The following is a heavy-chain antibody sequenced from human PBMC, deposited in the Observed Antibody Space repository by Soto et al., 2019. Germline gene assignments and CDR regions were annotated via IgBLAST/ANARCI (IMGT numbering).Heavy chain of an antibody. Sequence: SETLSLTCAVSGVSLSSGNWWTCVRQSPQRGLEYIGEIFHDGTANYYPSFERRVAMSVDTSRNQFSLKLTSVTAADTAVYFCARLVYDTRLNYMYFDFWGPGTLVTVSS. D-gene: IGHD3-10*01. CDR3: ARLVYDTRLNYMYFDF. J-gene: IGHJ4*02. CDR1: GVSLSSGNW. CDR2: IFHDGTA. V-gene: IGHV4-4*02.